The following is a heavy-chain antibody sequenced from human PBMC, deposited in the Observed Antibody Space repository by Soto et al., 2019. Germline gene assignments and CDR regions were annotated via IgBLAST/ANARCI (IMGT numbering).Heavy chain of an antibody. Sequence: QVHLVQAGAEVKKPGASVTGSCKASGYICTSCSMHCVLQAPGQRLEWMAWIDTGNGNTNKSLRFQDRITITRDTAATTVYMELSNLRAEDTAIYCCARAFRRTHRFDPWGQGTLVTVSS. CDR2: IDTGNGNT. J-gene: IGHJ5*02. CDR3: ARAFRRTHRFDP. CDR1: GYICTSCS. V-gene: IGHV1-3*04.